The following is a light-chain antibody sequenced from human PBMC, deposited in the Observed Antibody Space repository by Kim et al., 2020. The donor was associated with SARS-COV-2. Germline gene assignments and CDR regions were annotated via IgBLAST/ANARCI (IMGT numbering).Light chain of an antibody. Sequence: QSVLTQPPSVSAAPGQKVTISCSGSSSNIGNNYVSWYQQLPGTAPKLLIYDNNKRPSGIPDRFSGSKSGTSATLGITGLQTGDEADYYCGTWDSSLSGLVFGAGTQLTVL. V-gene: IGLV1-51*01. J-gene: IGLJ3*02. CDR1: SSNIGNNY. CDR3: GTWDSSLSGLV. CDR2: DNN.